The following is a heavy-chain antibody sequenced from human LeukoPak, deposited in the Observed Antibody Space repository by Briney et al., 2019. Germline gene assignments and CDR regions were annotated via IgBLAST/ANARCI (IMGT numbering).Heavy chain of an antibody. V-gene: IGHV4-59*01. D-gene: IGHD2-15*01. Sequence: SETLSLTCTVSGGSISSYYWSWIRQPPGKGLEWIGYIYYSGSTNYNPSLKSRVTISVDTSKNQFSLKLSSVTAADTAVYYCARDGGGYCSGGSCFHFGYWGQGTLVTVSS. CDR3: ARDGGGYCSGGSCFHFGY. CDR2: IYYSGST. J-gene: IGHJ4*02. CDR1: GGSISSYY.